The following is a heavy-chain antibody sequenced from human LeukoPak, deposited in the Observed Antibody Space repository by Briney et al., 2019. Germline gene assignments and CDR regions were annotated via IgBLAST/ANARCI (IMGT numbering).Heavy chain of an antibody. CDR2: INPSGGST. Sequence: ASVKVSCKASGYTFTSYGISWVRQAPGQGLEWMGIINPSGGSTSYAQKFQGRVTMTRDTSTSTVYMELSSLRSEDTAVYYCAGGFYGDYGPNFDYWGQGTLVTVSS. D-gene: IGHD4-17*01. CDR3: AGGFYGDYGPNFDY. V-gene: IGHV1-46*01. CDR1: GYTFTSYG. J-gene: IGHJ4*02.